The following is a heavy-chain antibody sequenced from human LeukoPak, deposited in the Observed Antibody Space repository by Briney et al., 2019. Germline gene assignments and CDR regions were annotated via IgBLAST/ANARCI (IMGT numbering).Heavy chain of an antibody. Sequence: GGSLRLSCAASGFTFSGSAMHWVRQASGKGLEWVGRIRSKANSYATAHAASVKGRFTISRDDSKNTAYLQMTSLTTEYTAVYYCTTSYSGYVRPWVNWGQGTLVPVSS. D-gene: IGHD5-12*01. CDR1: GFTFSGSA. CDR3: TTSYSGYVRPWVN. J-gene: IGHJ4*02. CDR2: IRSKANSYAT. V-gene: IGHV3-73*01.